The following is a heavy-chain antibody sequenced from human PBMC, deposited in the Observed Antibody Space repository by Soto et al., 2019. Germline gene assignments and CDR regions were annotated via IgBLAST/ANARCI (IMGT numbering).Heavy chain of an antibody. CDR2: IYYSGST. CDR3: ARRHSSWEYFQH. V-gene: IGHV4-31*03. Sequence: SETLSLTCTVSGGSISSGGYYWSWIRQHPGKGLEWIGYIYYSGSTYYNPSLKSRVTISVDTSKNQFSLKLSSVTAADTAVYYCARRHSSWEYFQHWGQGTLVTVSS. D-gene: IGHD6-13*01. J-gene: IGHJ1*01. CDR1: GGSISSGGYY.